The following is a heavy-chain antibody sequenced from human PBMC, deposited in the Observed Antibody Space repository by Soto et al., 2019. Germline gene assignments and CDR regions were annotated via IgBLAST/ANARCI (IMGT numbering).Heavy chain of an antibody. V-gene: IGHV1-8*01. CDR3: ARGLGAAAGGLFSGMDV. CDR2: MNPNNGNT. Sequence: QVQLVQSGGEVKKPGASVKVSCKASGYTFSNYDMNWVRQATGQGLEWLGWMNPNNGNTGYAQKFQGRVTMTRNTSISTAYMELNSLISEDTAVYYCARGLGAAAGGLFSGMDVWGQGTTVTVSS. J-gene: IGHJ6*02. CDR1: GYTFSNYD. D-gene: IGHD6-13*01.